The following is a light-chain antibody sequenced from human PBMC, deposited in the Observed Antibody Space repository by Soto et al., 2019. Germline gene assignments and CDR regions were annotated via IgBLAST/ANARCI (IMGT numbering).Light chain of an antibody. V-gene: IGKV1-5*01. J-gene: IGKJ4*01. Sequence: DIQMTQSPSTLSASVGDRITITCRASQSIDTWLAWYQQKPGKAPKLLIYDASSLESGVPSRFSGSGSGTEFTLTISSLEPDDFATYYCQQYNNWSGLTFGGGTKVEI. CDR3: QQYNNWSGLT. CDR1: QSIDTW. CDR2: DAS.